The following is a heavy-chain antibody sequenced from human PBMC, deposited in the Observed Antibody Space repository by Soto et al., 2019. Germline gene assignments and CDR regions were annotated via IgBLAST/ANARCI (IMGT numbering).Heavy chain of an antibody. CDR1: GGSISSGDYY. V-gene: IGHV4-30-4*01. CDR2: IYDSGST. J-gene: IGHJ5*02. D-gene: IGHD2-8*01. Sequence: QVQLQESGPGLVKPSQTLSLTCTVSGGSISSGDYYWSWIRQPPGKGLEWIGYIYDSGSTYYNSSXKSRVNLTLATSKKPFSLKLTSVTAADTAVYYCARDNGVGPWGQGTLVTVSS. CDR3: ARDNGVGP.